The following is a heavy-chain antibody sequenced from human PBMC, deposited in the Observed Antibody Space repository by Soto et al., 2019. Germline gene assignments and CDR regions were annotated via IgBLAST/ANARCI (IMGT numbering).Heavy chain of an antibody. J-gene: IGHJ4*02. CDR2: ISATGGTT. CDR3: ARGEMLLLVFRTSYFDS. Sequence: GGSLRLSCAASGFTFSSHAMSWVRQAPGKGPEWVSTISATGGTTYDADSVKGRFTISRDNSENTLYLQMNSLRGDDTAVYYCARGEMLLLVFRTSYFDSWGQGTLVTVSS. CDR1: GFTFSSHA. V-gene: IGHV3-23*01. D-gene: IGHD1-26*01.